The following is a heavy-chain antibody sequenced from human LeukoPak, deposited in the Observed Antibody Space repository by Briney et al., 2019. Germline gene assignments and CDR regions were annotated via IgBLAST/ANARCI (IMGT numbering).Heavy chain of an antibody. J-gene: IGHJ3*02. CDR1: GFTFSSHW. CDR3: ARVGDYYDSRGYSTDAFDI. Sequence: PGGSLRPSCAASGFTFSSHWMHWVRQAPGKGLEWIGRIRNRVKSYTTQYAPSVKDRLTISRDDSRNSLYLQMNSLKTEDTAVYFCARVGDYYDSRGYSTDAFDIWGQGTMVTVSS. D-gene: IGHD3-22*01. CDR2: IRNRVKSYTT. V-gene: IGHV3-72*01.